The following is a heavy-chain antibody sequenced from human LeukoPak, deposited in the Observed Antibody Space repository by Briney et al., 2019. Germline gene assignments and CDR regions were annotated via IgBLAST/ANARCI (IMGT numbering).Heavy chain of an antibody. CDR3: ARDLRYSSRWNPFDY. CDR2: VSGSGGST. CDR1: GFIFSSYA. Sequence: PGGSLRLSCAASGFIFSSYAMNWVRQAPGKGLEWVSVVSGSGGSTDYADSVEGRFTISRDNFKNTVHLQMNSLRAEDTAVYYCARDLRYSSRWNPFDYWGQGTLVTVSS. J-gene: IGHJ4*02. V-gene: IGHV3-23*01. D-gene: IGHD6-13*01.